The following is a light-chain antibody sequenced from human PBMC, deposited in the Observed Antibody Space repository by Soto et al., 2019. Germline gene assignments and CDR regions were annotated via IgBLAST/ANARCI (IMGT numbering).Light chain of an antibody. CDR2: EVT. CDR3: SSYGGNNNYV. J-gene: IGLJ1*01. Sequence: QSVLTQPPSASGSPGQSVTISCTGTSSDVGGHNYVSWYQQHPGKAPKLMIYEVTERPSGVPDRFSGSKSANTASLTVSGLQAEDEADYYCSSYGGNNNYVFGTGTKVTLL. CDR1: SSDVGGHNY. V-gene: IGLV2-8*01.